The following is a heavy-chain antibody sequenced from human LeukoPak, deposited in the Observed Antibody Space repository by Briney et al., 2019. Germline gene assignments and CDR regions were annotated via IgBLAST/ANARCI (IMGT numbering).Heavy chain of an antibody. V-gene: IGHV4-59*01. Sequence: SETLSLTCTVSGGSISNYYWIWIRQPPGRGLEWIGYIHYSGSTTYNPSLKSRVTISVDTSKNQFSLKLTSVTAVDTAVYYCARDRVVRGLNYWYFDLWGRGTLVTVSS. CDR3: ARDRVVRGLNYWYFDL. CDR2: IHYSGST. CDR1: GGSISNYY. J-gene: IGHJ2*01. D-gene: IGHD3-10*01.